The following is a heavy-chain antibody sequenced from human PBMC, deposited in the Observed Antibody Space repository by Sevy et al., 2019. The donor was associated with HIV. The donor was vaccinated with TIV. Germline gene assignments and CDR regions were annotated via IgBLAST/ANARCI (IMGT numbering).Heavy chain of an antibody. Sequence: GGSLRLSCAASGFSFSGYVMNWVRQAPGKGLEWVSSISGRDSSTYYADSVRDRFIISRDNSENTLYLQMNGLRAEDTAVYYCAKVTLWELLAAHDAFDVWSQGTMVTVSS. CDR3: AKVTLWELLAAHDAFDV. CDR2: ISGRDSST. CDR1: GFSFSGYV. V-gene: IGHV3-23*01. J-gene: IGHJ3*01. D-gene: IGHD1-26*01.